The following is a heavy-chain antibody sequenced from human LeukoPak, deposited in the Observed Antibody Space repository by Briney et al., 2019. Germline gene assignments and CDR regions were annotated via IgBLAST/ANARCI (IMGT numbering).Heavy chain of an antibody. CDR1: GFISSDYT. CDR2: ISYDRDIT. V-gene: IGHV3-30*03. D-gene: IGHD3-22*01. CDR3: AANIYYDSSGYLY. Sequence: GGSLRLSCAGPGFISSDYTMHWVRQDPGKGLEWMALISYDRDITHYADSVKGRFTISRDHSKNTLYLQMNSLRAEDTAVYYCAANIYYDSSGYLYWGQGTLVTVSS. J-gene: IGHJ4*02.